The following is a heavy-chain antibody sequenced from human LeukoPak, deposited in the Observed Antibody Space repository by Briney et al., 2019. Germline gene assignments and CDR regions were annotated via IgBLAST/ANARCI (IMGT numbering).Heavy chain of an antibody. CDR1: GFTFSSYA. V-gene: IGHV3-23*01. CDR3: AKDSYDFWSGYYSARYYYGMDV. J-gene: IGHJ6*02. D-gene: IGHD3-3*01. Sequence: PGGSLRLSCAASGFTFSSYAMSWVRQAPGKGLEWVSAISGSGGSTYYADSVKGRFTISRDNSKNTLYLQMNSLRAEDTAVYYCAKDSYDFWSGYYSARYYYGMDVWGQGTTVTVSS. CDR2: ISGSGGST.